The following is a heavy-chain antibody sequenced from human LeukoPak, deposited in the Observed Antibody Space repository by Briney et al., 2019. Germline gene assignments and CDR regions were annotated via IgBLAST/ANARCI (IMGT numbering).Heavy chain of an antibody. D-gene: IGHD2-2*01. CDR2: INSDGSST. J-gene: IGHJ4*02. Sequence: GGSLRLSCAASGFTLSSYWMHWVRQAPGKGLVWVSRINSDGSSTSYADSVKGRFTISRDNAKNTLYLQMNSLRAEDTAVYYCASDQSSYCSSTSCCPNPDFDYWGQGTLVTVSS. CDR1: GFTLSSYW. CDR3: ASDQSSYCSSTSCCPNPDFDY. V-gene: IGHV3-74*01.